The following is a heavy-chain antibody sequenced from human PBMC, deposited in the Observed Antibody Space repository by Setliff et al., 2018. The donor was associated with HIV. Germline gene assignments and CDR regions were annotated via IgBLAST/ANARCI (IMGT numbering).Heavy chain of an antibody. D-gene: IGHD3-10*01. CDR2: INHSGST. CDR3: ARGTMVRGAYAY. Sequence: PSETLSLTCAVSGYSISIGYYWGWIRQAPGKGLEWIGEINHSGSTNYNPSLKSRVTISVDTSKNQFSLKLSSVTAADTAVYYCARGTMVRGAYAYWGQGTLVTVS. V-gene: IGHV4-38-2*01. J-gene: IGHJ4*02. CDR1: GYSISIGYY.